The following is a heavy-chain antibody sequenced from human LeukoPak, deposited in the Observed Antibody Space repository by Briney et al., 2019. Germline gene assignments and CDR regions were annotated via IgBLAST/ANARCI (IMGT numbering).Heavy chain of an antibody. D-gene: IGHD6-19*01. V-gene: IGHV4-59*01. CDR1: GGSISTTY. CDR3: ARGGWFHDC. Sequence: PSETLSLTCSVSGGSISTTYWSWIRQPPGKGLEWIGNIHYSGSTNYNSSLKSRVTISVDTSKNQFSLKMISVTTADTAVYFCARGGWFHDCWDQGTLVTVSS. J-gene: IGHJ4*02. CDR2: IHYSGST.